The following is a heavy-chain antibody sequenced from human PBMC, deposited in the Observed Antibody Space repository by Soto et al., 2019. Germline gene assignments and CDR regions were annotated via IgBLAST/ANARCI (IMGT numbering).Heavy chain of an antibody. D-gene: IGHD4-17*01. Sequence: DVYLLESGGTLVQPGGSLRLSCAASGFDFSSYAMTWVRQAPGKGLEWVSGITYTGDTTYYADSVKGRFTISRDNYSNPLYLQVNRLRADDTAMYFCAKDWPGTSSVTSDYWGQGTLVTVSS. J-gene: IGHJ4*02. CDR2: ITYTGDTT. V-gene: IGHV3-23*01. CDR3: AKDWPGTSSVTSDY. CDR1: GFDFSSYA.